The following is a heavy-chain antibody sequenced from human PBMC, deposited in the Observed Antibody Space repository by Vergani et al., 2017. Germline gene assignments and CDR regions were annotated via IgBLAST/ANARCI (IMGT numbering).Heavy chain of an antibody. J-gene: IGHJ4*02. CDR2: ISYDGSNK. D-gene: IGHD6-6*01. Sequence: QVQLGESGGGVVQPGRSLRLSCAASGFTFSSYGMHWVRQAPGKGLEWVAVISYDGSNKYYADSVKGRFTISRDNSKNTLYLQMNSLRAEDTAVYYCAKDYNPEYSSSSGGLFDYWGQGTLVTVSS. V-gene: IGHV3-30*18. CDR3: AKDYNPEYSSSSGGLFDY. CDR1: GFTFSSYG.